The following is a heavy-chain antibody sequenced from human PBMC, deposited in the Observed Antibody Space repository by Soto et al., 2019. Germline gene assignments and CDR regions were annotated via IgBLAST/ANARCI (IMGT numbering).Heavy chain of an antibody. Sequence: ASVKVSCKASGYTFTSYDINWVRQATGQGLEWMGWMNPNSGNTGYAQKFQGRVTMTRNTSISTAYMELSSLRSEDTAVYYGARGLTHQLGPGYWGQGTLVTASS. D-gene: IGHD1-1*01. J-gene: IGHJ4*02. V-gene: IGHV1-8*01. CDR2: MNPNSGNT. CDR1: GYTFTSYD. CDR3: ARGLTHQLGPGY.